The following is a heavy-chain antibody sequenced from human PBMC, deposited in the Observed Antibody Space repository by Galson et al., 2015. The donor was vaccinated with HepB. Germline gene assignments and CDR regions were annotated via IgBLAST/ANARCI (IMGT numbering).Heavy chain of an antibody. CDR3: AKDYVSQLAGSSIDY. CDR1: GFTFSSYG. V-gene: IGHV3-30*18. D-gene: IGHD1-26*01. Sequence: SLRLSCAASGFTFSSYGMHWVRQAPGKGLEWVAVISYDGSNKYYADSVKGRFTISRDNSKNTLYLQMNSLRAEDTAMYYCAKDYVSQLAGSSIDYWGQGTLVTVSS. CDR2: ISYDGSNK. J-gene: IGHJ4*02.